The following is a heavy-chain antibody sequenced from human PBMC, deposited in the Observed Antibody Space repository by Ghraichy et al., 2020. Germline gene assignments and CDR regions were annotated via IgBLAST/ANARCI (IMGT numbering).Heavy chain of an antibody. V-gene: IGHV3-64D*06. Sequence: AGSLRLSCSASGFTFSSYAMHWVRQAPGKGLEYVSAISSNGGSTYYADSVKGRFTISRDNSKNTLYLQMSSLRAEDTAVYYCVRLGYCSGGSCYSAGADAFDIWGQGTMVTVSS. J-gene: IGHJ3*02. CDR1: GFTFSSYA. CDR3: VRLGYCSGGSCYSAGADAFDI. CDR2: ISSNGGST. D-gene: IGHD2-15*01.